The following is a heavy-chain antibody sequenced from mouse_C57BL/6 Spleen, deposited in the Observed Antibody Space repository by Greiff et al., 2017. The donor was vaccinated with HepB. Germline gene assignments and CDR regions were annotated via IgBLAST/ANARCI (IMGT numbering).Heavy chain of an antibody. V-gene: IGHV1-50*01. Sequence: VQLQQPGAELVKPGASVKLSCKASGYTFTSYWMQWVKQRPGQGLEWIGEIDPYDSYTNYNQKFKGKATLTVDTSTNTAFMKLSSLTTEDSAVYYCARKISSWWAMDYWGQGTSVTVSS. D-gene: IGHD1-1*01. CDR2: IDPYDSYT. CDR1: GYTFTSYW. J-gene: IGHJ4*01. CDR3: ARKISSWWAMDY.